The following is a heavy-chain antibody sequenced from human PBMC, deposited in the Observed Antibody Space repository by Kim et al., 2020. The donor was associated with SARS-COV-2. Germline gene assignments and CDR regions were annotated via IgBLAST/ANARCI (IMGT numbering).Heavy chain of an antibody. CDR2: IYYSGST. CDR1: GGSISSYY. Sequence: SETLSLTCTVSGGSISSYYWRWIRQPPGKGLEWFGYIYYSGSTNYNPSLKSRVTISVDTSKNQFSLKLNSVTAAVTAVYYCAKTQQPALDAFDIWGHETIVTVTS. D-gene: IGHD6-13*01. CDR3: AKTQQPALDAFDI. J-gene: IGHJ3*02. V-gene: IGHV4-59*01.